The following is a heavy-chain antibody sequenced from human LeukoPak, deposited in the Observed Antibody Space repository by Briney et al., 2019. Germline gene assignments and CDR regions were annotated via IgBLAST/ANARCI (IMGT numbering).Heavy chain of an antibody. CDR3: TRGPGSTWYSDY. V-gene: IGHV3-66*02. Sequence: GGSLRLSCAASGFTVSSNYMNWVRQAPGKGLEWVSIIYSGGDTYYADSVKGRFTISRDNSKNTLYLQMNSLRAEDAAVYYCTRGPGSTWYSDYWGQGTLVTVSS. D-gene: IGHD6-13*01. CDR1: GFTVSSNY. J-gene: IGHJ4*02. CDR2: IYSGGDT.